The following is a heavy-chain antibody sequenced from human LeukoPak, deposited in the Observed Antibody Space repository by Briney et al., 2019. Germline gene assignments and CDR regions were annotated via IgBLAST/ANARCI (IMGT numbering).Heavy chain of an antibody. CDR2: INPNSGGT. CDR3: ARARKGIQLWSRLLDY. Sequence: ASVKVSCKASGYTFTGYYMHWARQAPGQGLEWMGWINPNSGGTNYAQKFQGRVTMTRDTSISTAYMELSRLRSDDTAVYYCARARKGIQLWSRLLDYWGQGTLVTVSS. V-gene: IGHV1-2*02. CDR1: GYTFTGYY. D-gene: IGHD5-18*01. J-gene: IGHJ4*02.